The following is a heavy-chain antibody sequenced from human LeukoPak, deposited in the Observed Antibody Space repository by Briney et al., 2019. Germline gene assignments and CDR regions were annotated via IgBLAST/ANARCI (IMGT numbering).Heavy chain of an antibody. D-gene: IGHD5-18*01. Sequence: ASVKVSCKASGYTFTSYGISWVRQAPGQGLEWMGWIGAYNGNTNYAQKLQGRVTMTRDTSTSTVYMELSSLRSEDTAVYYCARAKLKIQPLILHWGQGTLVTVSS. J-gene: IGHJ4*02. V-gene: IGHV1-18*01. CDR2: IGAYNGNT. CDR3: ARAKLKIQPLILH. CDR1: GYTFTSYG.